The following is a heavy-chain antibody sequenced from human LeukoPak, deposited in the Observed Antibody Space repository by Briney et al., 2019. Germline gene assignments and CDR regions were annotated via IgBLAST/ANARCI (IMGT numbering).Heavy chain of an antibody. CDR1: GGSISRYY. Sequence: SETPSLTCTVSGGSISRYYWSWIRQPPGKGLEWIGYISYSGSTKYNPSLMSRVTISVDTSKNQFSLKLSSATAAVTAVYYCARLDYYHFDYWGQGTVVTVSS. D-gene: IGHD3-22*01. CDR3: ARLDYYHFDY. CDR2: ISYSGST. J-gene: IGHJ4*02. V-gene: IGHV4-59*01.